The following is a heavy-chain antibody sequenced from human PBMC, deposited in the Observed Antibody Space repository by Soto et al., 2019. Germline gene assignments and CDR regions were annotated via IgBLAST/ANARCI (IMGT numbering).Heavy chain of an antibody. D-gene: IGHD3-10*01. CDR3: AKDLGLLWFGELLRADRLPNWFDP. V-gene: IGHV3-30*18. CDR1: GFTFSSYG. CDR2: ISYDGSNK. J-gene: IGHJ5*02. Sequence: GGSLRLSCAASGFTFSSYGMHWVRQAPGKGLEWVAVISYDGSNKYYADSVKGRFTISRDNSKNTLYLQMNSLRAEDTAVYYCAKDLGLLWFGELLRADRLPNWFDPWGQGTLVTVSS.